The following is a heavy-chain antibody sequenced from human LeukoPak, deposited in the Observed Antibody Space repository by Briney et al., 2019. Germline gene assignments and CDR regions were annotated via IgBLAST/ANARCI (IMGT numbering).Heavy chain of an antibody. J-gene: IGHJ4*02. CDR1: GFTFSSYA. CDR3: AKDQVAARPPIY. D-gene: IGHD6-6*01. V-gene: IGHV3-23*01. CDR2: ISGSGGST. Sequence: GGSLRLSCAASGFTFSSYAMSWVRQAPGKGLEWVSAISGSGGSTYYADSEKGRFTISRDNSKKSLYLQMNSLRAEDTAVYYCAKDQVAARPPIYWGQGTVVTVSS.